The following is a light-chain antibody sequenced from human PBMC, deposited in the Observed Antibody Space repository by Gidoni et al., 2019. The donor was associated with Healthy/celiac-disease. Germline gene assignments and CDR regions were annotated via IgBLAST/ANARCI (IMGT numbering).Light chain of an antibody. Sequence: NFMLTQPHSVSESPGKTVTISCTRSSGSIASNYVQWYQQRPGSAPTTVIYEDYQRPPGVPDRFSGSIDSSSNSASLTISGLKTEDGADYYCQSYDSSDQGVFGGGTKLTVL. CDR1: SGSIASNY. CDR2: EDY. J-gene: IGLJ3*02. CDR3: QSYDSSDQGV. V-gene: IGLV6-57*04.